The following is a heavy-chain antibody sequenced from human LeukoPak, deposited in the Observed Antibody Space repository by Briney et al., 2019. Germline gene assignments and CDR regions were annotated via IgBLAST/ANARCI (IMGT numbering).Heavy chain of an antibody. D-gene: IGHD5-24*01. CDR2: IYYSGST. J-gene: IGHJ4*02. Sequence: SETLSLTCPVSGGSISSGVYYWSWIRQYPGKGLEWIGYIYYSGSTYYNPSLKSRVTISVDTSKNQFSLRLSSVTAADTAVYYCARGVRWLQLSYFDYWGLGTLVTVPS. V-gene: IGHV4-31*03. CDR3: ARGVRWLQLSYFDY. CDR1: GGSISSGVYY.